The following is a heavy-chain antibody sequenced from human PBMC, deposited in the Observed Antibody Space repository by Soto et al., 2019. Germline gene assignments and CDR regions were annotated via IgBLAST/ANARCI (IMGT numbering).Heavy chain of an antibody. D-gene: IGHD1-1*01. V-gene: IGHV1-69*05. CDR3: ARDXGRGQLGGNYYYALDV. Sequence: QVQLVQSGAEVLKPGSSVKLSCKTSGDTFDTFAISWVRQAPGQGLEWMGGIIPIFRTPDYTQKFQGRVTXTXDVSTSTAYMELSSLXSEDTAVYYCARDXGRGQLGGNYYYALDVWGQGTTVTV. CDR2: IIPIFRTP. CDR1: GDTFDTFA. J-gene: IGHJ6*02.